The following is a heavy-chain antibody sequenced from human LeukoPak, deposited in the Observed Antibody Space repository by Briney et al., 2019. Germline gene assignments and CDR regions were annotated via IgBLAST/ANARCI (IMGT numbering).Heavy chain of an antibody. CDR2: TYNRGNT. CDR1: GDSVNSATFY. CDR3: ARDLWAATGAFEI. V-gene: IGHV4-61*01. Sequence: SETLSLTCTVSGDSVNSATFYWAWIRQSPGKGLELIGYTYNRGNTYYNPSLNSRVTISVNTSKNQFSLKLRSVTAADSAAYYCARDLWAATGAFEIWGQGASVTVSS. D-gene: IGHD2-15*01. J-gene: IGHJ3*02.